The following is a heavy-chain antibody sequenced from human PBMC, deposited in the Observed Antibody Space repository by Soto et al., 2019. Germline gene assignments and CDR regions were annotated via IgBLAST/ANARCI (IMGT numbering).Heavy chain of an antibody. CDR1: GGSISSYY. V-gene: IGHV4-59*05. CDR2: IYYSGST. CDR3: ARRGLFPVNAFDI. J-gene: IGHJ3*02. Sequence: SETLSLTCTVSGGSISSYYWSWIRQPPGKGLEWIGSIYYSGSTYYNPSLKSRVTISVDTSKNQFSLKLSSVTAADTAVYYCARRGLFPVNAFDIWGQGTMVTVSS. D-gene: IGHD3-22*01.